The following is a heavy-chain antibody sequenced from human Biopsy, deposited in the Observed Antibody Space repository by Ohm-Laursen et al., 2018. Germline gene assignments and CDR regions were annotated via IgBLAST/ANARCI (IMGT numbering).Heavy chain of an antibody. CDR1: EFIFSRFW. CDR3: ARELGNGMDV. J-gene: IGHJ6*02. Sequence: SLRLSCAASEFIFSRFWMYWVRQAPGKGLVWVSRINSDGSSTNYADSVKGRFIISRDNADNSLHLQMKSLRAEDTAVYYCARELGNGMDVWGQGTPVTVSS. CDR2: INSDGSST. V-gene: IGHV3-74*01.